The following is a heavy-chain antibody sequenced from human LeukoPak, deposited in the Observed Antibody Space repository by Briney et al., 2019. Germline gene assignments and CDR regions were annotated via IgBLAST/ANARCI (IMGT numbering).Heavy chain of an antibody. CDR1: GGSISSGGYY. CDR2: IYYSGST. D-gene: IGHD1-26*01. J-gene: IGHJ4*02. V-gene: IGHV4-31*03. CDR3: ARAAAPDFLLYFDY. Sequence: SQTLSLTCTVSGGSISSGGYYWSWIRQHPGKGLEWIGYIYYSGSTYYNPSLKSRVTISVDTSKNQFSLKLSSVTAADTAVYYCARAAAPDFLLYFDYWGQGTLVTDSS.